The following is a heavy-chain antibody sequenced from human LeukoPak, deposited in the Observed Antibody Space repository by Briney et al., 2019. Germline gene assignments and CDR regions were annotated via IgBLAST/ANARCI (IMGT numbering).Heavy chain of an antibody. J-gene: IGHJ4*02. V-gene: IGHV4-39*01. CDR3: ARHSQTGYYNKPPVDY. CDR2: IYYSGST. Sequence: PSETLSLTCTVSGGSISSSSYYWGWIRQPPGKGLEWIGSIYYSGSTYYNPSLKSRVTISVDTSENQFSLKLSSVTAADTAVYYCARHSQTGYYNKPPVDYWGQGTLVTVSS. CDR1: GGSISSSSYY. D-gene: IGHD3-9*01.